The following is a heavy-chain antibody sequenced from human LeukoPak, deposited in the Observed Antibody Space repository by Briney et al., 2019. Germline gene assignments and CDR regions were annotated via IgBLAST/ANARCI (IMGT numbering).Heavy chain of an antibody. Sequence: ASVKVSCKASEYTFTGYYMHWVRQAPGQGLEWMGWINPNSGGTNYAQKFQGWVTMTRDTSISTAYMELSRLRSDDTAVYYCARAGYSSGWFVFDYWGQGTLVTVSS. D-gene: IGHD6-19*01. CDR1: EYTFTGYY. CDR3: ARAGYSSGWFVFDY. J-gene: IGHJ4*02. V-gene: IGHV1-2*04. CDR2: INPNSGGT.